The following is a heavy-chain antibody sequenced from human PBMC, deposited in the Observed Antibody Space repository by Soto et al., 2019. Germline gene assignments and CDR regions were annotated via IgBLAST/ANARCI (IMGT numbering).Heavy chain of an antibody. D-gene: IGHD5-18*01. V-gene: IGHV3-48*01. Sequence: EVQLVESGGGLIQPGGSLRLSCAASGFTFSSYSLNWVRQAPGKGLEWVSYIRNSSSSIYYADSVKGRFTISRDNAKNSLYLQMNGRGAGDAAVDVWARDGYPRRSGHGDYLGQGTPVPVSS. J-gene: IGHJ4*02. CDR1: GFTFSSYS. CDR3: ARDGYPRRSGHGDY. CDR2: IRNSSSSI.